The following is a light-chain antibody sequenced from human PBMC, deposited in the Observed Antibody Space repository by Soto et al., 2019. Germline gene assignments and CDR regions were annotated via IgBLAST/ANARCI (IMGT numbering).Light chain of an antibody. V-gene: IGLV1-44*01. CDR3: ATWDDSLDGWG. Sequence: QSVLTQPPSASGSPGQRVIISCSGSSSNIGNNAVNWYQHLPGTSPKLLIYRNSQRPSGVPDRFSGSKSGTSASLAISGLQSEDETDYYCATWDDSLDGWGFGGGTKRTGL. CDR1: SSNIGNNA. J-gene: IGLJ3*02. CDR2: RNS.